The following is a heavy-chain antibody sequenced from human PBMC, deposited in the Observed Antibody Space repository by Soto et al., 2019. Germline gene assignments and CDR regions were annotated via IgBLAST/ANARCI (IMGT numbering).Heavy chain of an antibody. J-gene: IGHJ4*02. D-gene: IGHD3-3*01. V-gene: IGHV2-5*02. CDR1: GFSLTTSGVG. Sequence: QITLNESGPTQVNPRQTLTLTCTFSGFSLTTSGVGVGWIRQSPGKAPEWLALIYWDDDKRYSPSLKSRLTITNDASKNPVVLTMADLDPADTATYYCAHRVLRTVFGLVTTTAIYFDFWGQGTPVAVSS. CDR2: IYWDDDK. CDR3: AHRVLRTVFGLVTTTAIYFDF.